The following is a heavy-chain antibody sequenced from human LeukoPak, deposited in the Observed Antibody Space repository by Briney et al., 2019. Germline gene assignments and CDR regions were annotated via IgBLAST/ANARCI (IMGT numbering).Heavy chain of an antibody. D-gene: IGHD3-16*02. Sequence: ASVKVSCKASGYTFTSYYMHWVRQAPGQGLEWMGWINPNSGGTNYAQKFQGRVTMTRDTSISTAYMELSRLRSDDTAVYYCARGRNVYYDYVWGSYRKYYFDYWGQGTLVTVSS. CDR1: GYTFTSYY. CDR3: ARGRNVYYDYVWGSYRKYYFDY. V-gene: IGHV1-2*02. J-gene: IGHJ4*02. CDR2: INPNSGGT.